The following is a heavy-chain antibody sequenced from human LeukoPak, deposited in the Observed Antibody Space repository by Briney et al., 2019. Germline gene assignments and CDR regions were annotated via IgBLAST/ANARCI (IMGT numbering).Heavy chain of an antibody. J-gene: IGHJ4*02. CDR2: INHSGST. Sequence: SETLSLTCAVYGGSFSGYYWSWIRQPPGKGLEWIGEINHSGSTNYNPSLKSRVTISVDRSKNQFSLKLSSVTAADTAVYYCARKGRPLFDYWGQGTLVTVSS. V-gene: IGHV4-34*01. CDR3: ARKGRPLFDY. CDR1: GGSFSGYY.